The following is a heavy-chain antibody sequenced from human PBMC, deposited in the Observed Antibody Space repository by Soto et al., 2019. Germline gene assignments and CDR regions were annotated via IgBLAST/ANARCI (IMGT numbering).Heavy chain of an antibody. CDR1: GGSFSVYY. CDR2: INHSGST. Sequence: PSETLSLTCAVYGGSFSVYYWRWIRHPPGKGLEWIGEINHSGSTNYNPSLKSRVTISVDTSKNQFSLKLSSVTAADTAVYYCARGKLSDYVWGSYRYHFDYWGQGTVVTVSS. J-gene: IGHJ4*02. V-gene: IGHV4-34*01. D-gene: IGHD3-16*02. CDR3: ARGKLSDYVWGSYRYHFDY.